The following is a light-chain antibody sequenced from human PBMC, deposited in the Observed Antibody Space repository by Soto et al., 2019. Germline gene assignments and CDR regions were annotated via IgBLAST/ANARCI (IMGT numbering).Light chain of an antibody. CDR3: QQAYSFPLT. J-gene: IGKJ4*01. CDR2: AAS. V-gene: IGKV1-12*01. Sequence: DIQMTQSPSSVSASVGDRVIISCRASQNIGSGIAWYQQKPGKAPHLLIYAASVLQSGVPSRFGGSGYGTDFTLTIGSLQPEDFXTYYCQQAYSFPLTFGGGTKVEIK. CDR1: QNIGSG.